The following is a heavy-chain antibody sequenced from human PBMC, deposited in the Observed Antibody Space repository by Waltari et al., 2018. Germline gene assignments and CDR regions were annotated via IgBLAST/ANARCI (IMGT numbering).Heavy chain of an antibody. V-gene: IGHV3-49*03. CDR2: IRSKGFGGTT. Sequence: EVEVVESGGGLAQPGRSLRLSCLGSGFTFGDYAMRWFRQAPGKGLEWVGFIRSKGFGGTTQYAASVRDRFTISRDDSKSMAYLQMNGLKSEDTAMYYCTRDCSGGTCYSEYWGKGTLVNVSS. D-gene: IGHD2-15*01. CDR3: TRDCSGGTCYSEY. J-gene: IGHJ4*02. CDR1: GFTFGDYA.